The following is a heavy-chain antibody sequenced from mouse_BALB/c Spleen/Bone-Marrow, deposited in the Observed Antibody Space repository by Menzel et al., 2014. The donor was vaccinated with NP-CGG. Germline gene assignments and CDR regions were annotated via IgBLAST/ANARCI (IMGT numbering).Heavy chain of an antibody. CDR3: IRSAGTGFAY. V-gene: IGHV1-53*01. J-gene: IGHJ3*01. CDR1: GNTFTSYY. CDR2: INPSNGGT. D-gene: IGHD3-3*01. Sequence: QVQLQQPGTELVKPGASVKLSCKASGNTFTSYYMFWVKQRPGQGLEWIGEINPSNGGTVFNEKFKSKVTLTVDKSSSTAYIQLSGLTSEDSAVYYCIRSAGTGFAYWGQGTLVTVS.